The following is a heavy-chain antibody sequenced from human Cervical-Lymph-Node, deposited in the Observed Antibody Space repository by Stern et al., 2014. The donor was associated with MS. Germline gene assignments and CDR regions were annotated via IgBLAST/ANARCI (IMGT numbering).Heavy chain of an antibody. CDR1: GGSVSSGSYY. Sequence: VQLVESGPGLVKPSETLSLTCTVSGGSVSSGSYYWSWIRQPPGKGLEWIGYIYYSGSTNYNPSLKSRVTISVDTSKNQFSLKLSSVTAADTAVYYCARLVRLSYYYYGMDVWGQGTTVTVSS. CDR2: IYYSGST. D-gene: IGHD2-21*02. J-gene: IGHJ6*02. CDR3: ARLVRLSYYYYGMDV. V-gene: IGHV4-61*01.